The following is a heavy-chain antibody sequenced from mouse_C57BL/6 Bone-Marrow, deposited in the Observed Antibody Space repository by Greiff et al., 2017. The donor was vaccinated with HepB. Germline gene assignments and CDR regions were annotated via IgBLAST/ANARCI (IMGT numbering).Heavy chain of an antibody. D-gene: IGHD1-1*01. CDR3: AKKSSYYYGSSHWYFDV. J-gene: IGHJ1*03. CDR1: GYTFTSHW. CDR2: IFPGSGST. Sequence: VQLQQSGPELVRPGASVKISCKAPGYTFTSHWMQWVRQRTGQGLEWIGEIFPGSGSTYYNEKFKGKATLTVDTSSSTAYMQLSSLTSEDSAVYFCAKKSSYYYGSSHWYFDVWGTGTTVTVSS. V-gene: IGHV1-56*01.